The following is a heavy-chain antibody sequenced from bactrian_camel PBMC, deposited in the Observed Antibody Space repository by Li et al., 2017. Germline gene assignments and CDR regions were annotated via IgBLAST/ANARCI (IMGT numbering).Heavy chain of an antibody. J-gene: IGHJ6*01. V-gene: IGHV3S53*01. Sequence: HVQLVESGGGSVQAGGSLRLSCALFASRTIGSSLCMGWFRQAPGKEREGVANINGGGTSTYVESVKGRFTISKDSAQNALLLQMNSLKVEDTAMYYCAVGPRSAGYCRLETPPREAAGWWGQGTQVTVS. CDR2: INGGGTS. CDR1: RTIGSSLC. D-gene: IGHD1*01. CDR3: AVGPRSAGYCRLETPPREAAGW.